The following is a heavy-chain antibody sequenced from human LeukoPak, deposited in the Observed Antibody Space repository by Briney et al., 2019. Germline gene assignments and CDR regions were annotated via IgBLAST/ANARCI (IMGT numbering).Heavy chain of an antibody. CDR3: ARHHGFPTDWFDP. Sequence: SETLSLTCTVSGYSISSGYYWGWIRPPPGKGLEWIGSIYYSGSTYYNPSLKSRVTISVDTSKNQFSLKLSSVTAADTAVYYCARHHGFPTDWFDPWGQGTLVTVSS. CDR1: GYSISSGYY. J-gene: IGHJ5*02. V-gene: IGHV4-38-2*02. D-gene: IGHD4-17*01. CDR2: IYYSGST.